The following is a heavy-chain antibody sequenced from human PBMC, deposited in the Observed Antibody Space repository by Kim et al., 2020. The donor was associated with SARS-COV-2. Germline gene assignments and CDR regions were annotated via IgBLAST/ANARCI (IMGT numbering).Heavy chain of an antibody. CDR2: ISAYNGNT. CDR3: ARERQWFGESSYYYGMDV. J-gene: IGHJ6*02. D-gene: IGHD3-10*01. Sequence: ASVKVSCKASGYTFTSYGISWVRQAPGQGLEWMGWISAYNGNTNYAQKLQGRVTMTTDTSTSTAYMELRSLRSDDTAVYYCARERQWFGESSYYYGMDVWGQGTTVTVSS. CDR1: GYTFTSYG. V-gene: IGHV1-18*01.